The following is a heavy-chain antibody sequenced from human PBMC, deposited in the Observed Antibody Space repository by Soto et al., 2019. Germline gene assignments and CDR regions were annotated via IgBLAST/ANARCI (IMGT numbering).Heavy chain of an antibody. Sequence: SSETLSLTCTVSGVSISGYYCSWIRQPPGKGLEWIGYIYYSGSTNYNPSLKSRVTISVDTSKNQFSLRLSSVTAADTAVYYCARDSGYGDPLDYWGQGTLVTAPQ. J-gene: IGHJ4*02. CDR3: ARDSGYGDPLDY. D-gene: IGHD4-17*01. CDR1: GVSISGYY. CDR2: IYYSGST. V-gene: IGHV4-59*01.